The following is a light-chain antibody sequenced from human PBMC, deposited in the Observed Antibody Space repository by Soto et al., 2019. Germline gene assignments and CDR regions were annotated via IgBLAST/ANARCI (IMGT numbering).Light chain of an antibody. Sequence: DIQMTQSPSSLSASVGDRVTITCRASQDISNYLAWYQQKPGKVPKLLIYAASTLQSGVPSRFSGSASGTYFTLTISSLQPEDVASYYCQKYNSAPKTFGQGNKV. CDR3: QKYNSAPKT. J-gene: IGKJ1*01. CDR1: QDISNY. CDR2: AAS. V-gene: IGKV1-27*01.